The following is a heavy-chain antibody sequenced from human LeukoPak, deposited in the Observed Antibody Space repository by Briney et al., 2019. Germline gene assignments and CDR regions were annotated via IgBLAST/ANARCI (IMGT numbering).Heavy chain of an antibody. CDR3: ARDPESSQGAFDI. CDR1: GFTFSDEG. CDR2: IHVDANEI. Sequence: GGSLRLSCAASGFTFSDEGMHWVRQAPGKGLEWVSFIHVDANEIYYADSVKGRFTISRDSSKNTLHLQMNSLRPDDTAVYYCARDPESSQGAFDIWGQGTMVTVSS. D-gene: IGHD6-13*01. J-gene: IGHJ3*02. V-gene: IGHV3-30*02.